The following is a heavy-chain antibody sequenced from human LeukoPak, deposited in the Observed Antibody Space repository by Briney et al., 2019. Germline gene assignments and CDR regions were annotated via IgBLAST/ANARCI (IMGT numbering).Heavy chain of an antibody. J-gene: IGHJ4*02. CDR3: ARDVGYCSSTSCREAGAFDY. Sequence: ASVKVSCKASEYTFTGYYMHWVRQAPGQGLEWMGRINPNSGGTNYAQKFQGRVTMTRDTSISTAYMELSRLRSDDTAVYYCARDVGYCSSTSCREAGAFDYWGQGTLVTVSS. CDR2: INPNSGGT. D-gene: IGHD2-2*01. CDR1: EYTFTGYY. V-gene: IGHV1-2*06.